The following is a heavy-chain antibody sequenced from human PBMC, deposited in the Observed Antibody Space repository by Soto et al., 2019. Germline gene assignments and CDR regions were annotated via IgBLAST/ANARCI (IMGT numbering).Heavy chain of an antibody. CDR2: ISGSGGST. Sequence: EVQLLESGGDLLQPGGSLRLSCAASGFTFSNYAMTWVRQAPGKGLEWVSVISGSGGSTYYADSVKGRFTISRDTSKNTLYLQMNNLRAEDTALSYCAKGTSYYDSSGFDYWGQGTLVTVSS. CDR3: AKGTSYYDSSGFDY. CDR1: GFTFSNYA. J-gene: IGHJ4*02. D-gene: IGHD3-22*01. V-gene: IGHV3-23*01.